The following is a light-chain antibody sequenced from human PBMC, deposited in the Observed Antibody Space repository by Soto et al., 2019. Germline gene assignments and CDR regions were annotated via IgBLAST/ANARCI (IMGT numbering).Light chain of an antibody. CDR1: QGISNY. CDR3: QKYNSARIFT. V-gene: IGKV1-27*01. J-gene: IGKJ3*01. CDR2: AAS. Sequence: DLQMTQSPSSLSASVGDRVTITCRASQGISNYLAWYQQKPGKVPKLLIYAASTLQSGVPSRFSGSGSGTDFTLTISSLQPEDVATYYCQKYNSARIFTFGPGTKVDIK.